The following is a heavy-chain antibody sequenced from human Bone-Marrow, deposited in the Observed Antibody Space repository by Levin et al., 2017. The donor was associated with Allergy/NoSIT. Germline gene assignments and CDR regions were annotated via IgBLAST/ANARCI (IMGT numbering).Heavy chain of an antibody. Sequence: KISCQAFGYTFDSYSISWVRQAPGQGLEWMGWISVYNGNTNYAQKFQGRVTMSTDTSTTMTYMDLTSLTSDDSAVYYCARGLLYYNVLTGNYFDYWGQGTLVTVSS. V-gene: IGHV1-18*01. D-gene: IGHD3-9*01. CDR1: GYTFDSYS. CDR2: ISVYNGNT. CDR3: ARGLLYYNVLTGNYFDY. J-gene: IGHJ4*02.